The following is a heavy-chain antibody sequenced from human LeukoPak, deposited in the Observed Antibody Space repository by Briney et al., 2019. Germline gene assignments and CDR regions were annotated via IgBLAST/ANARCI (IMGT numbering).Heavy chain of an antibody. J-gene: IGHJ4*02. D-gene: IGHD1-20*01. CDR2: ISGSGGST. V-gene: IGHV3-23*01. CDR3: AKGPGNWIANFDY. CDR1: RFTFSSYA. Sequence: GGSLRLSCAASRFTFSSYAMSWVRQAPGKGLEWVSSISGSGGSTYYADSVKGRFTISRDNSKNTMYLQMNSLRAEDTAVYYCAKGPGNWIANFDYWAREPWSPSPQ.